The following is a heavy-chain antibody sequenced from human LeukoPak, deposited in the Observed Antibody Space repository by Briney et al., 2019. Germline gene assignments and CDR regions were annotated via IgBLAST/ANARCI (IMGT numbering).Heavy chain of an antibody. CDR3: ARDRRYFDWLPTPDDAFDI. CDR2: ISSSGSTI. Sequence: AGGSLRLSCAASGFTFSSYEMNWVRQAPGKGLEWVSYISSSGSTIYYADPVKGRFTISRDNAKNSLYLQMNSLRAEDTAVYYCARDRRYFDWLPTPDDAFDIWGQGTMVTVSS. V-gene: IGHV3-48*03. D-gene: IGHD3-9*01. J-gene: IGHJ3*02. CDR1: GFTFSSYE.